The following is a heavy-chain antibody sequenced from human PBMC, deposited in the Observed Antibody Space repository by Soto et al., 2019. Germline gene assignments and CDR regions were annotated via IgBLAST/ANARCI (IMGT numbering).Heavy chain of an antibody. CDR2: INHSGST. CDR3: ARAGYSYGTGYYFDY. D-gene: IGHD5-18*01. V-gene: IGHV4-34*01. CDR1: GGSFSGYY. Sequence: PSETLSLTCAVYGGSFSGYYWSWIRQPPGKGLEWIGEINHSGSTNYNPSLKSRVTISVDTSKNQFSLKLSSVTAADTAVYYCARAGYSYGTGYYFDYWGQGTLVT. J-gene: IGHJ4*02.